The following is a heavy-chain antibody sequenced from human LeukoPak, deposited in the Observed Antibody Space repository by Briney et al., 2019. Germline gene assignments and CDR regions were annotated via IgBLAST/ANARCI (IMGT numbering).Heavy chain of an antibody. V-gene: IGHV4-59*02. CDR1: GGSVSSNY. J-gene: IGHJ4*02. Sequence: SETLSLTCSVSGGSVSSNYWAWLRQPPGKGPEWLGYIYHSGYAKYNPSFKSRVTMSVDTSKSQFSLRLSSVTAADTAVYYCARGPDYYDSSGYYPLDYWGQGTLVTVSS. D-gene: IGHD3-22*01. CDR3: ARGPDYYDSSGYYPLDY. CDR2: IYHSGYA.